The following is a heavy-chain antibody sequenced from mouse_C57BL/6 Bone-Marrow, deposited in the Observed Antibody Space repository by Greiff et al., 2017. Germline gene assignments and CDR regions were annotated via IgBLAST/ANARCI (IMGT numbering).Heavy chain of an antibody. CDR1: GFTFTDYY. CDR2: IRNKANGYTT. Sequence: EVQLVESGGGLVQPGGSLSLSCAASGFTFTDYYMSWVRQPPGKALEWLGFIRNKANGYTTEYSASVKGRFTISRDTSQSILYLQMNALRAEDSATYYCARYGDYDPFAYWGQGTMVTVSA. D-gene: IGHD2-4*01. V-gene: IGHV7-3*01. CDR3: ARYGDYDPFAY. J-gene: IGHJ3*01.